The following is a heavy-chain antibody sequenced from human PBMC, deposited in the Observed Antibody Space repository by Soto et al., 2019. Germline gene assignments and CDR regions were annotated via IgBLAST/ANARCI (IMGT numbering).Heavy chain of an antibody. CDR1: GFTFSVYA. D-gene: IGHD2-21*02. CDR3: ASLGVGDWANYYYYYGMDV. CDR2: VTANGGST. Sequence: EVQLLESGGGFVQPGGSLRLSGAATGFTFSVYAMTWVRQAQGKGLEGVSAVTANGGSTYSADSVKGRFTISRDNSKNTLFLQMNSLRAEDTAVYYCASLGVGDWANYYYYYGMDVWGQGTTVTVSS. V-gene: IGHV3-23*01. J-gene: IGHJ6*02.